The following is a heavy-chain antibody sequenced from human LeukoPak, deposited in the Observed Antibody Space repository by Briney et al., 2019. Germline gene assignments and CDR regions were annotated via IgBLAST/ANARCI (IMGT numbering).Heavy chain of an antibody. CDR3: ARMARAAAAYFDY. CDR2: IIPIFGTA. D-gene: IGHD6-13*01. V-gene: IGHV1-69*05. Sequence: GASVKVSCKASGGTFSSYAISWVRQAPGQGLEWMGGIIPIFGTANYAQKFQGRVTITTDESTSTAYMELNSLRSEDTAVYYCARMARAAAAYFDYWGQGTLVTVSS. J-gene: IGHJ4*02. CDR1: GGTFSSYA.